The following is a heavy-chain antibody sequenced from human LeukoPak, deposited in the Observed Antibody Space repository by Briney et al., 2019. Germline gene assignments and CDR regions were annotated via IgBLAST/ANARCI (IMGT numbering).Heavy chain of an antibody. CDR3: ARDSPYSSGEIDAFDI. CDR1: GGSISSYY. CDR2: IYYSGST. J-gene: IGHJ3*02. D-gene: IGHD6-19*01. V-gene: IGHV4-59*01. Sequence: PSETLSLTCTVSGGSISSYYWSWIRQSPGKGLEWIGYIYYSGSTNYNPSLKSRVTISVDTSKNQFSLKLSSVTAADTAVYYCARDSPYSSGEIDAFDIWGQGTMVTVSS.